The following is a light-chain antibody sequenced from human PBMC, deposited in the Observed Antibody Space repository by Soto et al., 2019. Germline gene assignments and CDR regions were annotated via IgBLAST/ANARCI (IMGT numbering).Light chain of an antibody. CDR3: QQYGRSPT. CDR1: QSVTSSY. J-gene: IGKJ4*01. CDR2: GAS. Sequence: EIVLTQSPGTLSLSPGERATLSCRASQSVTSSYLAWYQQKPGQAPRLLISGASSRATGIPDRFSGSGSGTDFTLTISRLEPEDFAVYFCQQYGRSPTFGGGTKVEIK. V-gene: IGKV3-20*01.